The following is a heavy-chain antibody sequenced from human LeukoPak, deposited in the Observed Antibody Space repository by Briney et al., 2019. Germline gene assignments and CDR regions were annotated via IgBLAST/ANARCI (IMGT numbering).Heavy chain of an antibody. CDR3: ARDLMITFGGVIPRAWFDP. J-gene: IGHJ5*02. CDR1: GYTFTSNY. V-gene: IGHV1-46*01. Sequence: ASVKVSCKAFGYTFTSNYMHWVRQAPGQGPEWMGVISPSGGSTTYAQKFQGRVTLTRDMSTSTDYLELSSLRSEDTAVYYCARDLMITFGGVIPRAWFDPWGQGTLVTVSS. CDR2: ISPSGGST. D-gene: IGHD3-16*02.